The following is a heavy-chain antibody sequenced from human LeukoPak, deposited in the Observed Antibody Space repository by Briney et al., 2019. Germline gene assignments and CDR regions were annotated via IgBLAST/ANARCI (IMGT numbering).Heavy chain of an antibody. D-gene: IGHD3-22*01. V-gene: IGHV3-74*01. CDR3: ARGGDSSGSVRTAFDI. J-gene: IGHJ3*02. Sequence: GGSLRLSCAASGFTFSNYWMHWVRQAPGKGLVWVSRGNGDGSATNYADSVKGRFTISRGNSKNTLYLQMNSLRAEDTAVYYCARGGDSSGSVRTAFDIWGQGTMVTVSS. CDR2: GNGDGSAT. CDR1: GFTFSNYW.